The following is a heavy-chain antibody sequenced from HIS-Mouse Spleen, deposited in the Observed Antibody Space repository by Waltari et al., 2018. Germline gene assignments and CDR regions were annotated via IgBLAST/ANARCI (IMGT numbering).Heavy chain of an antibody. J-gene: IGHJ2*01. CDR2: IYYSGST. V-gene: IGHV4-30-4*01. D-gene: IGHD2-8*01. CDR1: GGSISRGDYY. Sequence: QVQLQESGPGLVKPSQTLSLTCTVSGGSISRGDYYWSWLRQPPGKGLEWIGYIYYSGSTYYNPSLKSRVTISVDTSKNQFSLKLSSVTAADTAVYYCAREIPWGMRYFDLWGRGTLVTVSS. CDR3: AREIPWGMRYFDL.